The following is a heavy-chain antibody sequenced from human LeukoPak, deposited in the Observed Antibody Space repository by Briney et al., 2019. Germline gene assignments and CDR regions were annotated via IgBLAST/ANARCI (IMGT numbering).Heavy chain of an antibody. CDR2: IYYSGST. J-gene: IGHJ6*02. Sequence: PQTLSLTCTVSGGSISSGDYYWSWIRQPPGKGLEWIGYIYYSGSTYYNPSLKSRVTISVDTSKNQFSLKLSSVTAADTAVYYCARTYSSSWYSSYYYGMDVWGQGTTVTVSS. D-gene: IGHD6-13*01. V-gene: IGHV4-30-4*01. CDR1: GGSISSGDYY. CDR3: ARTYSSSWYSSYYYGMDV.